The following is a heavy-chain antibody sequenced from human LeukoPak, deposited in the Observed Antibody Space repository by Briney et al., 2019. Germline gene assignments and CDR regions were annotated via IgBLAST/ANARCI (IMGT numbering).Heavy chain of an antibody. CDR1: GFTFSNYY. CDR3: ARDRLPSSYRGLDP. V-gene: IGHV3-7*03. J-gene: IGHJ5*02. D-gene: IGHD6-13*01. Sequence: GGSLRLSCAASGFTFSNYYMSWVRQAPGKGLEWAANMNQDGSQRNYVDSVKGRFTFSRDNAKNSLYLQMNSLRVEDTAVYFCARDRLPSSYRGLDPWGQGTPVIVSS. CDR2: MNQDGSQR.